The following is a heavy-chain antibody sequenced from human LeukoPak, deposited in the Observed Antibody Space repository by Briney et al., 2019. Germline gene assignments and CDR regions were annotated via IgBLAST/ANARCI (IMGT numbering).Heavy chain of an antibody. Sequence: SETLSLTCTVSGDSVSTSYWSWIRQPPGKGLEWIGHIYSSGTTKYNPSLSGRVTISVETYKNQLYLQLTAVAAADTAGYYCARDRQPSGYRGLYVWGQGTTVTVS. V-gene: IGHV4-59*02. CDR1: GDSVSTSY. D-gene: IGHD1-1*01. CDR2: IYSSGTT. J-gene: IGHJ6*02. CDR3: ARDRQPSGYRGLYV.